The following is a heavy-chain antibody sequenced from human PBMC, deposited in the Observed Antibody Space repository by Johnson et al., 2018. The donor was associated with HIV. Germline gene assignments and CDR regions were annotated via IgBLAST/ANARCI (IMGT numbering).Heavy chain of an antibody. V-gene: IGHV3-9*01. CDR3: ASDNMHAFDI. CDR1: GFTFDDYA. Sequence: EVQLVESGGGLVQPGRSLRLSCAASGFTFDDYAMHWVRQAPGKGLEWVSGISWNSGSIGYADSVKGRFTISRDNAKNSLYLQMNSLRAEDTALYYCASDNMHAFDIWSQGTMVTVSS. D-gene: IGHD2-2*01. J-gene: IGHJ3*02. CDR2: ISWNSGSI.